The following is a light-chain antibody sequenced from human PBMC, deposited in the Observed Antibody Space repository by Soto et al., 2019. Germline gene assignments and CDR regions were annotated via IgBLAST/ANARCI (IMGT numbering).Light chain of an antibody. V-gene: IGKV2-40*01. J-gene: IGKJ5*01. Sequence: EIVLTQTPLSLPVTPGEPASISCRSSQSLLDTDDGSTYLDWYLQRPGRSPQLLIYALSSRAPGVPDRFSGSGSDTEFTLRISRVETEDVGVYYCMQHTDFPITFGQGTRLDIK. CDR2: ALS. CDR3: MQHTDFPIT. CDR1: QSLLDTDDGSTY.